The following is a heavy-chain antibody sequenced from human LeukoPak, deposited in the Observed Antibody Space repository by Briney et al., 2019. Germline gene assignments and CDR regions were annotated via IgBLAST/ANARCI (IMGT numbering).Heavy chain of an antibody. J-gene: IGHJ3*02. Sequence: SETLSLTCLVSGGSISGSHWSWIRQPPGKGLEWIGYIHYTGSTDYNPSLRSRVTLSIDMSKNQFSLRLSSVTAADTAVYYCARAETWEQQLVHAFDIWGQGTMVTVSP. CDR1: GGSISGSH. CDR3: ARAETWEQQLVHAFDI. V-gene: IGHV4-59*01. CDR2: IHYTGST. D-gene: IGHD6-13*01.